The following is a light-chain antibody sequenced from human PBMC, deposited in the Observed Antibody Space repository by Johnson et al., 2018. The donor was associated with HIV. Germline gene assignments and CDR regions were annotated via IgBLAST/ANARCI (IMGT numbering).Light chain of an antibody. CDR1: SSNIANKY. J-gene: IGLJ1*01. CDR3: RIWDSSLSAYV. Sequence: VLSQPPSVSAAPGQKVTISCSGSSSNIANKYVSWYQQLPGTAPKLLIYDNNKRPSGIPDRFSGSKSGTSATLGITGLQTGDEADYYCRIWDSSLSAYVFGTGTNVTVL. CDR2: DNN. V-gene: IGLV1-51*01.